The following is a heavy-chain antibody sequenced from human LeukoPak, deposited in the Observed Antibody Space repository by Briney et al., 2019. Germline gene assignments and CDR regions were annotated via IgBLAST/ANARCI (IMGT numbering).Heavy chain of an antibody. CDR2: MNPNSGNT. CDR1: GYTFTSYD. V-gene: IGHV1-8*01. Sequence: ASVKVSCKASGYTFTSYDINWVRQATGQGLEWMGWMNPNSGNTGYAQKFQGRVTMTRNTSISTAYMELGSLRSEDTAVYYCARVGLSYGFAGDDYWGQGTLVTVSS. D-gene: IGHD5-18*01. J-gene: IGHJ4*02. CDR3: ARVGLSYGFAGDDY.